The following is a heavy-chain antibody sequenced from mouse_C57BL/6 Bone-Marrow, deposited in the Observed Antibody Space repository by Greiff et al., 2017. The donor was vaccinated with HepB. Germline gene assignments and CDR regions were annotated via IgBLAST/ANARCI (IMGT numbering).Heavy chain of an antibody. CDR1: GFTFSDYG. CDR2: ISNLAYSI. J-gene: IGHJ1*03. D-gene: IGHD1-1*01. CDR3: ARKGDYYGSSYWYFDV. V-gene: IGHV5-15*01. Sequence: EVKPMESGGGLVQPGGSLKLSCAASGFTFSDYGMAWVRQAPRKGPEWVAFISNLAYSIYYADTVTGRFTISRENAKNTLYLEMSSLRSEDTAMYYCARKGDYYGSSYWYFDVWGTGTTVTVSS.